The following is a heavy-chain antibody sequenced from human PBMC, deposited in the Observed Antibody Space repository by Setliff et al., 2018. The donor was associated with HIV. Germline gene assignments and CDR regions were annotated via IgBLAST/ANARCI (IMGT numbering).Heavy chain of an antibody. J-gene: IGHJ4*02. D-gene: IGHD4-17*01. Sequence: SETLSLTCSVSGYSINTAYYWGWIRQSPGKGLEWIGGFHHSGSTHYNPSLKSRVTISGQTSNNQFSLQLTSVTAADTAIYYCARHKTHDYDGNSVYFDFWGQGILVTVSS. V-gene: IGHV4-38-2*01. CDR2: FHHSGST. CDR3: ARHKTHDYDGNSVYFDF. CDR1: GYSINTAYY.